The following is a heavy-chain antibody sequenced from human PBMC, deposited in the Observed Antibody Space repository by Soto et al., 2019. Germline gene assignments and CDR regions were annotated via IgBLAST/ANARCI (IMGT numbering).Heavy chain of an antibody. D-gene: IGHD1-26*01. CDR1: GYSFTSYW. CDR2: IDPSDSYT. Sequence: GASLKISCKGSGYSFTSYWISWVRQMPGKGLEWMGRIDPSDSYTNYSPSFQGHVTISADKSISTAYLQWSSLKPSDTAMYYCARTGSPPYYYYDIDVWGRGTRVTVSS. J-gene: IGHJ6*02. CDR3: ARTGSPPYYYYDIDV. V-gene: IGHV5-10-1*01.